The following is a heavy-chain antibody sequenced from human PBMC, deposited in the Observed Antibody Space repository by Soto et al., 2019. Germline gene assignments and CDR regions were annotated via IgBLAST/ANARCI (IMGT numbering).Heavy chain of an antibody. Sequence: GXLVKVSCKASVYTFTSYGIHWVRQAPGQSLEWVGWINAANGDTKYSAKFQGRVTITRDTSASTVYMELSSLRSEDTAVYYCVRRHVSATGIDWFDHWGQGTLVTVSS. CDR3: VRRHVSATGIDWFDH. V-gene: IGHV1-3*01. J-gene: IGHJ5*02. CDR2: INAANGDT. CDR1: VYTFTSYG. D-gene: IGHD6-13*01.